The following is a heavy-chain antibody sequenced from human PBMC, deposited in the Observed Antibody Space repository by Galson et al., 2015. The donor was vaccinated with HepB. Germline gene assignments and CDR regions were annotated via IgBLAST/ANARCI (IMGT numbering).Heavy chain of an antibody. Sequence: SLRLSCAASGFTFSSYWMSWVRQAPGKGLEWVANIKQDGSEKYYVDSVKGRFTISRDNAKNSLYLQMNSLRAEDTAVYYCARDRVYGDNPRYFQHWGQGTLVTVSS. CDR1: GFTFSSYW. V-gene: IGHV3-7*03. J-gene: IGHJ1*01. CDR2: IKQDGSEK. CDR3: ARDRVYGDNPRYFQH. D-gene: IGHD4-17*01.